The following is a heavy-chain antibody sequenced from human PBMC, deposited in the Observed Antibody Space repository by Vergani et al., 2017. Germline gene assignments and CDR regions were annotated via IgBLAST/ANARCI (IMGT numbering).Heavy chain of an antibody. CDR3: AKGGFDYESSGYSYYGMDV. D-gene: IGHD3-22*01. J-gene: IGHJ6*02. V-gene: IGHV3-21*01. CDR1: GFTFSDFS. CDR2: IGSSGPYI. Sequence: EVQLVESGGGLVKPGGSLRLSCAASGFTFSDFSMSWVRQAPGKGLEWVAFIGSSGPYINYADSVKGRFTISRDNSKNTLYLQMNSLRAEDTAVYYCAKGGFDYESSGYSYYGMDVWGQGTTVTVSS.